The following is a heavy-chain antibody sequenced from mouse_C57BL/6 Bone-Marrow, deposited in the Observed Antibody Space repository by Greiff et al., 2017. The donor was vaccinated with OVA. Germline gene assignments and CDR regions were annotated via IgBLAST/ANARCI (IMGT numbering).Heavy chain of an antibody. CDR1: GYTFTDYN. J-gene: IGHJ1*03. Sequence: VHLQQSGPELVKPGASVKMSCKASGYTFTDYNMHWVKQSHGKSLEWIGYINPNNGGTSYNQKFKGKATLTVNKSSSTAYMELRSLTSEDSAVYYCARRGVFYWYFDVWGTVTTVTVSS. CDR3: ARRGVFYWYFDV. V-gene: IGHV1-22*01. CDR2: INPNNGGT.